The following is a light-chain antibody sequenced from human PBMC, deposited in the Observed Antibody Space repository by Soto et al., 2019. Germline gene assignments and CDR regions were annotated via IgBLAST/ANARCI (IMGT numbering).Light chain of an antibody. Sequence: QSALTQPASVSWSPGQSITISCIGTSSDIGGYKFVSWYQQHPGKAPKLMIFEVSERPSGVSNRFSGSKSGNTASLTISGLQTDDEADYYCCSYAGSSTWVFGGGTKLTVL. CDR1: SSDIGGYKF. J-gene: IGLJ3*02. CDR2: EVS. CDR3: CSYAGSSTWV. V-gene: IGLV2-23*02.